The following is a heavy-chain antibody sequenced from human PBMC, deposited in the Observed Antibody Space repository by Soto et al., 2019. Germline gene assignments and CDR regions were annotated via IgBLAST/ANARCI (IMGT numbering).Heavy chain of an antibody. V-gene: IGHV1-2*02. J-gene: IGHJ4*02. CDR3: ARVGLLVRGIRVNYFDY. Sequence: QVKLVQSGAEVRKPGASVKVSCTASGYTFTDYFLHWVRQAPGQGLEWMGWINPNSGGTTYAQKLQGRVTMTRDTSITTAYMEVNRLQSDDTAVYYCARVGLLVRGIRVNYFDYWGQGTLVTASS. CDR2: INPNSGGT. CDR1: GYTFTDYF. D-gene: IGHD3-10*01.